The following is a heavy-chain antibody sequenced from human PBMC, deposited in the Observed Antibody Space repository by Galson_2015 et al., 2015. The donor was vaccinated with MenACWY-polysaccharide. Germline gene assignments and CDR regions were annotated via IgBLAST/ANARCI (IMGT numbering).Heavy chain of an antibody. J-gene: IGHJ5*02. Sequence: ETLSLTCTVSGGSISSYYWSWIRQPAGKGLEWIGRIYTSGNANYNPSLKSRVTMSVDMSKNQFYLKLTSVTAADTALYFCARDRVVLTPAAIRHNWFDPWGQGTLVTVSS. CDR1: GGSISSYY. D-gene: IGHD2-2*01. CDR2: IYTSGNA. V-gene: IGHV4-4*07. CDR3: ARDRVVLTPAAIRHNWFDP.